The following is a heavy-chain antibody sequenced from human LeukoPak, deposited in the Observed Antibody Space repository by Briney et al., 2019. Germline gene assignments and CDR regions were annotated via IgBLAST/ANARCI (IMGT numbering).Heavy chain of an antibody. V-gene: IGHV1-3*01. CDR3: ARGLGWFGELFGGGYFDY. J-gene: IGHJ4*02. D-gene: IGHD3-10*01. Sequence: ASVKVSCKASGYTFTSYAMHWVRQAPGQRLEWMGWINAGNGNTKYSQKFQGRVTITRDTSASTAYMELSSLRSEDTAVYHCARGLGWFGELFGGGYFDYWGQGTLVTVSS. CDR2: INAGNGNT. CDR1: GYTFTSYA.